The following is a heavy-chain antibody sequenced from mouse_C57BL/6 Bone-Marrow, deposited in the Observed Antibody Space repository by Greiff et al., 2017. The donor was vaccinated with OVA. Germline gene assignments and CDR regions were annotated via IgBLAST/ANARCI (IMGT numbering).Heavy chain of an antibody. Sequence: DVMLVESGGGLVKSGRSLRLSCATSGFTFSDFYMEWVRQAPGKGLEWIAASRNKANDYTTEYSASVKGRFIVSRDTSQSILYLQMNALRAEDTAIYYCARDADEDYAMDYWGQGTSVTVSS. CDR3: ARDADEDYAMDY. J-gene: IGHJ4*01. CDR2: SRNKANDYTT. CDR1: GFTFSDFY. V-gene: IGHV7-1*01.